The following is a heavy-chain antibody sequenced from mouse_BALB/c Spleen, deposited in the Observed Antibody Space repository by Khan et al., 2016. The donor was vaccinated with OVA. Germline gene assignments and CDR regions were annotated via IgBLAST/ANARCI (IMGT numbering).Heavy chain of an antibody. D-gene: IGHD2-14*01. Sequence: QVQLKQSGPELKKPGETVKISCKASGYSFTNYGMNWVKQAPGKGLQWMGWINTNTGEPAYAGDFKGRFAFSLETSASTAYLQINNLKKEDTATYFCARVGYSGTMDYWGHGTSVTVSS. V-gene: IGHV9-3-1*01. J-gene: IGHJ4*01. CDR1: GYSFTNYG. CDR3: ARVGYSGTMDY. CDR2: INTNTGEP.